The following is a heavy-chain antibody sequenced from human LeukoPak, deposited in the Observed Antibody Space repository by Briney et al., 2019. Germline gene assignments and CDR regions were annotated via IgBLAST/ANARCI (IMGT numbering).Heavy chain of an antibody. Sequence: GGSLRLSCAASGFTFSSYSMIWVRQAPGKGLEWVSYISSSSSTIYYADSVKGRLTISRDNAKNSLYLQMNSLRAEDTAVYYCARSPGYSSGWYDYWGQGTLVTVSS. CDR3: ARSPGYSSGWYDY. J-gene: IGHJ4*02. V-gene: IGHV3-48*04. CDR1: GFTFSSYS. D-gene: IGHD6-19*01. CDR2: ISSSSSTI.